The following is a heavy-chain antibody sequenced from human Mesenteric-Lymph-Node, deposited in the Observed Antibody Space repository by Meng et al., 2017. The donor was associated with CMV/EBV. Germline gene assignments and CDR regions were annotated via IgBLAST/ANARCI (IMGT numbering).Heavy chain of an antibody. CDR3: AQPLHWLALDY. CDR2: IRSDGTTK. D-gene: IGHD6-19*01. V-gene: IGHV3-30*02. Sequence: GESLKISCAASGFTFNNYGIHWVRQPPGKGLQWVAFIRSDGTTKYYADSVKGRFTISRDPSKNTLYLQMNSLRGEDTAVYYCAQPLHWLALDYWGQGTLVTVSS. J-gene: IGHJ4*02. CDR1: GFTFNNYG.